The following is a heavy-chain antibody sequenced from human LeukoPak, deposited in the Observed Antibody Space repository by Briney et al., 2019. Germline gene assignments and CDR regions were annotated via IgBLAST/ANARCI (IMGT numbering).Heavy chain of an antibody. CDR3: ARHSYYYDSSGYYWSAFDI. J-gene: IGHJ3*02. CDR1: GGSISSYY. CDR2: IYTSGST. D-gene: IGHD3-22*01. Sequence: SETLSLTCTVSGGSISSYYWSWIRQPPGKGLEWIGYIYTSGSTNYNPSLKSRVTISVDTSKNQFSLKLSSVTAADTAVYYCARHSYYYDSSGYYWSAFDIWGQGTMVTVSS. V-gene: IGHV4-4*09.